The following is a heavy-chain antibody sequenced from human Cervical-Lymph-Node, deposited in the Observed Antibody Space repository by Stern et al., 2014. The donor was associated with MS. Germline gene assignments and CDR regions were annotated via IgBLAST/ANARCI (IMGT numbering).Heavy chain of an antibody. CDR3: ARQHCTTINCENYYFDY. J-gene: IGHJ4*02. CDR2: TYHLGST. CDR1: GASLTSNTW. V-gene: IGHV4-4*02. D-gene: IGHD2/OR15-2a*01. Sequence: VQLQESGPGLVKPSGPLSLTCAVSGASLTSNTWRSCLRPSPGKRLERIGATYHLGSTNYSPSLQSRVTISADKSKNQFSLRLDSVTAADTALYYCARQHCTTINCENYYFDYWGQGSLVTVSS.